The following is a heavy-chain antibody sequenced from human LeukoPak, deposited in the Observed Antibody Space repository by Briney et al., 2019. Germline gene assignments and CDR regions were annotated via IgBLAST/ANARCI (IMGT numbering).Heavy chain of an antibody. V-gene: IGHV3-23*01. CDR2: ISGSGGST. D-gene: IGHD4-17*01. Sequence: AGGSLRLSCAASGFTFSSYGMSGVRQAPGKGLEGVSGISGSGGSTYYADSVEGRFTISRENFKNTLYLQMNSLRAEDTAVYYCTKRKTDYADIDVWGKGTPVTMSS. J-gene: IGHJ6*03. CDR1: GFTFSSYG. CDR3: TKRKTDYADIDV.